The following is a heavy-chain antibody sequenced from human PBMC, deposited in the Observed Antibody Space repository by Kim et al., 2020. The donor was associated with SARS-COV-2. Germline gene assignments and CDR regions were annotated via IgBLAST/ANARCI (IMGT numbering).Heavy chain of an antibody. D-gene: IGHD3-9*01. CDR2: INPNSGGT. CDR3: AREGTDVLRYFDWLLEDYYFDY. CDR1: GYTFTGYY. V-gene: IGHV1-2*02. Sequence: ASVKVSCKASGYTFTGYYMHWVRQAPGQGLEWMGWINPNSGGTNYAQKFQGRVTMTRDTSISTAYMELSRLRSDDTAVYYCAREGTDVLRYFDWLLEDYYFDYWGQGTLVTVSS. J-gene: IGHJ4*02.